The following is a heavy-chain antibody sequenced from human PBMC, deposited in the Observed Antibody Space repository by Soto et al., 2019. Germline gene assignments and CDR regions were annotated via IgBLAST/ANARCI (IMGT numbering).Heavy chain of an antibody. CDR1: GFNFRSYS. Sequence: EVQLVESGGGLVKPGGSLRLSCEASGFNFRSYSMNWVRQAPGKGLEWVSSISSTSSYIYYGASVKGRFTISRDNAKNSLFLQMNSLRAEDTAIYYCAREGEDYGDYNRAFDIWGQGTTVTVSS. CDR2: ISSTSSYI. D-gene: IGHD4-17*01. V-gene: IGHV3-21*01. J-gene: IGHJ3*02. CDR3: AREGEDYGDYNRAFDI.